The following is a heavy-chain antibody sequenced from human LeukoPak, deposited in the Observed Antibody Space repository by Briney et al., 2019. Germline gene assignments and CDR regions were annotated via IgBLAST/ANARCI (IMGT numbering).Heavy chain of an antibody. J-gene: IGHJ4*02. Sequence: GASVKVSCKASGGTFSSYAISWVRQAPGQGLEWMGRIIPILGIANYAQKFQGRVTITADKSTSTAYMELSSLRSEDTAVYYCARDGKGVLGYYYDSSGSYFDYWGQGTLVTVSS. D-gene: IGHD3-22*01. CDR2: IIPILGIA. V-gene: IGHV1-69*04. CDR3: ARDGKGVLGYYYDSSGSYFDY. CDR1: GGTFSSYA.